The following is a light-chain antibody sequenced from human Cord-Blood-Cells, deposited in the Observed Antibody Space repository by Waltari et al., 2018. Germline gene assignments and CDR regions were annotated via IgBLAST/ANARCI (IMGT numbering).Light chain of an antibody. Sequence: QSALTQPASVSGSPGQSITISCTGTSSDVGGYNYVSWYQQHPGKAPNLMIYDVSNRPSGVCNLFSGSKSGNTASLTISGLQAEDEAAYYCSSYTSSSTWVFGGGTKLTVL. CDR1: SSDVGGYNY. CDR3: SSYTSSSTWV. V-gene: IGLV2-14*01. CDR2: DVS. J-gene: IGLJ3*02.